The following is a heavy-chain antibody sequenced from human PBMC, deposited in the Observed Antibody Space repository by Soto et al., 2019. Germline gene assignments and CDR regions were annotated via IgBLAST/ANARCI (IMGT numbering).Heavy chain of an antibody. CDR2: INPNNGAT. CDR3: ARLPPPSLNYYAIDG. J-gene: IGHJ6*02. CDR1: GYTLTAYY. Sequence: APVKVSCKASGYTLTAYYMDWVRQAPGPGLEWMGWINPNNGATNYAQSCQGRFTMTRDTSSSTAYMELSRLRSDDSAVYYGARLPPPSLNYYAIDGWGQETTVTVAS. V-gene: IGHV1-2*02.